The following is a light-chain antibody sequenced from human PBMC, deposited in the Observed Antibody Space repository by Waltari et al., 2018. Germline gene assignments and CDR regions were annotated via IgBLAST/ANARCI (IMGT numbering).Light chain of an antibody. CDR2: AAS. V-gene: IGKV1-17*01. CDR3: LQYNSNPPT. CDR1: QGIRTY. Sequence: DIQMTQSPSSLSASAGGRVTITCRASQGIRTYLNWYQQKPGKAPKRLIYAASSLESGVPSRCSGSGSGTDFTLTINSLQPEDFATYFCLQYNSNPPTFGQGTKVEIK. J-gene: IGKJ1*01.